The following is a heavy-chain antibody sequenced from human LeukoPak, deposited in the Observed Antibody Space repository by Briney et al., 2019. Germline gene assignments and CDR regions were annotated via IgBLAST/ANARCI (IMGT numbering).Heavy chain of an antibody. CDR3: AELSFPFSGANGGGDY. Sequence: GGSLRLSCAASGFTFSSYAMHWVRQAPGKGLEWVAVISYDGSNKYYADSVKGRFTISRDNSKNTLYLQMNSLRAEDTAVYYCAELSFPFSGANGGGDYWGQGTLVTVSS. CDR2: ISYDGSNK. V-gene: IGHV3-30*04. J-gene: IGHJ4*02. D-gene: IGHD3-16*02. CDR1: GFTFSSYA.